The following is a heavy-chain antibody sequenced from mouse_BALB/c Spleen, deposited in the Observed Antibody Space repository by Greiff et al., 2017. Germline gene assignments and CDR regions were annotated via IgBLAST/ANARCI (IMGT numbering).Heavy chain of an antibody. V-gene: IGHV3-2*02. CDR1: GYSITSDYA. CDR2: ISYSGST. J-gene: IGHJ4*01. Sequence: EVKLLESGPGLVKPSQSLSLTCTVTGYSITSDYAWNWIRQFPGNKLEWMGYISYSGSTSYNPSLKSRISITRDTSKNQFFLQLNSVTTEDTATYYCASWGYAMDYWGQGTSVTVSS. CDR3: ASWGYAMDY.